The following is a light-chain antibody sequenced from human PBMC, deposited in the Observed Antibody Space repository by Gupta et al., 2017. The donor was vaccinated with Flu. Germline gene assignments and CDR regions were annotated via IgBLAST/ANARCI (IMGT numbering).Light chain of an antibody. V-gene: IGKV3-11*01. CDR2: DTS. CDR3: QQRSTWPLT. J-gene: IGKJ4*01. Sequence: GERATLSCRTSQSVTAHLAWYQQKPGQTPRLLIFDTSNRATGIPARFSGSGSGTDFTLTITNLEPEDFAVYYCQQRSTWPLTFGGGTKVEIK. CDR1: QSVTAH.